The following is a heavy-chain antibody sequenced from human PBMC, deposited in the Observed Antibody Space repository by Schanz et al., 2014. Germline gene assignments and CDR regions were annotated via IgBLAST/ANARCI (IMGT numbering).Heavy chain of an antibody. CDR2: ISEGGGGT. CDR3: ANNWNLDY. J-gene: IGHJ4*02. V-gene: IGHV3-23*01. CDR1: GFTFSSYA. D-gene: IGHD1-20*01. Sequence: EVQLLESGGGLVQPGGSLRLSCAASGFTFSSYAMSWVRQAPGKGLEWVSAISEGGGGTHYADSVRGRFTISSDSSKNTLYLQMNSLRPEDTAVYYCANNWNLDYWGQGTLVTVSS.